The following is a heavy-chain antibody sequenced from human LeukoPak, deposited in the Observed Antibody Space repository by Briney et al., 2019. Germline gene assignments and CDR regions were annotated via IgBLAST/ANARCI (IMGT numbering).Heavy chain of an antibody. D-gene: IGHD3-10*01. Sequence: XXXXXXXRXLEXLGRTYYRSEWYKDYEVSVKSRIRITVDPSKNQVSLQLNSVTPEDTAMYYCARDKGIGSYDYFDYWGQGTLVTVSS. V-gene: IGHV6-1*01. J-gene: IGHJ4*02. CDR2: TYYRSEWYK. CDR3: ARDKGIGSYDYFDY.